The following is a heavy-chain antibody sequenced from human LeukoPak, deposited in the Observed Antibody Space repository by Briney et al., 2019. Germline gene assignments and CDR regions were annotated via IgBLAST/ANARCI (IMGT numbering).Heavy chain of an antibody. Sequence: ASVKVSCKASGYKFTSYGISWVRQAPGQGLEWMGIINPSGGSTSYAQKFQGRVTMTRDTSTSTVYMELSSLRSEDTAVYYCARLAPSGSDYWGQGTLVTVSS. CDR1: GYKFTSYG. D-gene: IGHD3-3*01. V-gene: IGHV1-46*01. CDR2: INPSGGST. CDR3: ARLAPSGSDY. J-gene: IGHJ4*02.